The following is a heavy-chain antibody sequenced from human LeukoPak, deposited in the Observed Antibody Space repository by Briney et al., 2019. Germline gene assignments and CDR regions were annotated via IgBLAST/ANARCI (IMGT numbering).Heavy chain of an antibody. CDR2: IYYSGST. J-gene: IGHJ4*02. CDR3: ARDYRGWYYFDY. V-gene: IGHV4-59*12. Sequence: SETLSLTCTVSGGSINNYYWSWIRQSPGKGLEWIGYIYYSGSTNYNPSPKSRVTISLDTSKNQFSLKLSSVTAADTAVYYCARDYRGWYYFDYWGQGTLVTVSS. CDR1: GGSINNYY. D-gene: IGHD6-19*01.